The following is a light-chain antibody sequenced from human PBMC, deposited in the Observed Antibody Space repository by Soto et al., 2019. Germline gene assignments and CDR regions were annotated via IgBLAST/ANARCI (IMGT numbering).Light chain of an antibody. CDR2: DAS. J-gene: IGKJ1*01. CDR1: QSVSSN. V-gene: IGKV3-15*01. Sequence: EIVMTQSLAFPSVSPGERDTLYCRASQSVSSNLAWYQQKVGQAPRVLIYDASTRATGIPGRFSGSGSGTEFTLTISSLQSKEIAVNYCQQCNNWPEKFGQGTKVDIK. CDR3: QQCNNWPEK.